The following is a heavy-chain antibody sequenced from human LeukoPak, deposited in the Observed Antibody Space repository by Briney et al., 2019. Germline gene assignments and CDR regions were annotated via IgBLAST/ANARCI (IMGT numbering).Heavy chain of an antibody. D-gene: IGHD3-22*01. Sequence: SETLSLTCTVSGGSISSYYWSWIRQPAGKGLEWIGRIYTSGSTNYNPSLKSRVTMSVDTSKNQFSLKLSSVTAADTAVYYCAIGYDSSGYPEEYFDYWGQGTLVTVSS. CDR2: IYTSGST. CDR1: GGSISSYY. CDR3: AIGYDSSGYPEEYFDY. V-gene: IGHV4-4*07. J-gene: IGHJ4*02.